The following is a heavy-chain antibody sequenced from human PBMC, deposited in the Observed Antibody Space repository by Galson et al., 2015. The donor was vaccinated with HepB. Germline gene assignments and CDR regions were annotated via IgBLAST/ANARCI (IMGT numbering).Heavy chain of an antibody. CDR2: ISNDGTYK. D-gene: IGHD1-7*01. CDR3: ARGGTDKKLDH. CDR1: GFTFSRYD. Sequence: SLRLSCAASGFTFSRYDMHWVRQAPSKGLEWVAVISNDGTYKFYADSVKGRITISRDNSKNTLYVEMNSLRPEDTAVYYCARGGTDKKLDHGGQGTLVTVSS. J-gene: IGHJ4*02. V-gene: IGHV3-30*14.